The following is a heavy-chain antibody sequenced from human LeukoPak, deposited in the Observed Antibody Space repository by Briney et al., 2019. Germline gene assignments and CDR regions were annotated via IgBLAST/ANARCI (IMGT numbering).Heavy chain of an antibody. J-gene: IGHJ4*02. Sequence: GGSLRLSCAASGFTFSSYWMSWVRQAPGKGLEWVANIKQDGSEKYYVDSVKGRFTISRDNAKNSLYLQMNSLRAEDTAVYYCARDRGIAAAGLGYWGQGTLVTVSS. CDR2: IKQDGSEK. D-gene: IGHD6-13*01. CDR1: GFTFSSYW. V-gene: IGHV3-7*01. CDR3: ARDRGIAAAGLGY.